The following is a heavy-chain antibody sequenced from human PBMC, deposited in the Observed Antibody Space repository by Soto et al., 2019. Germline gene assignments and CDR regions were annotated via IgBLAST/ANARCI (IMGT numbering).Heavy chain of an antibody. CDR2: SYKSGTA. D-gene: IGHD3-3*01. CDR1: GASLRMGDYY. Sequence: SETLSLPSSVSGASLRMGDYYWSWIRQPPGKGLEWIGFSYKSGTAKYNPSRSSRVSISVDTSKNQFFLSLKYVTAADTAVYYCVRALGSRFMEWPRLDPWGEGKVVTVGS. J-gene: IGHJ5*02. CDR3: VRALGSRFMEWPRLDP. V-gene: IGHV4-30-4*01.